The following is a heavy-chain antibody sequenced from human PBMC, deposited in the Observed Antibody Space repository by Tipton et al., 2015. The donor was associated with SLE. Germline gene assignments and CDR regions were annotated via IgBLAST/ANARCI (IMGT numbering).Heavy chain of an antibody. V-gene: IGHV3-30*02. CDR2: IRYDGSNK. CDR3: AKNPPAFPAWFDP. Sequence: SLRLSCAASGFTFSSYGMHWVRQAPGKGLEWVAFIRYDGSNKYYADSVKGRFTISRDNSKNTLYLQMNSLRAEDTAVYYCAKNPPAFPAWFDPWGQGTLVTVSS. CDR1: GFTFSSYG. J-gene: IGHJ5*02. D-gene: IGHD1-14*01.